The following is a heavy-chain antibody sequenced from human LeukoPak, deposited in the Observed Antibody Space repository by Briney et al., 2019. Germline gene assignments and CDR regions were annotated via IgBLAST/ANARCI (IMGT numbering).Heavy chain of an antibody. V-gene: IGHV4-59*01. J-gene: IGHJ4*02. CDR3: ARARIAVSYFDY. CDR1: GDSISTYY. CDR2: VYYTGST. D-gene: IGHD6-6*01. Sequence: PSETLSLTCTVSGDSISTYYWSWIRQPPGKGLEWIGYVYYTGSTNHNPSLRSRVTISVDTSNNQFSLKMSSVTAADTAVYYCARARIAVSYFDYWGQGALVTVSS.